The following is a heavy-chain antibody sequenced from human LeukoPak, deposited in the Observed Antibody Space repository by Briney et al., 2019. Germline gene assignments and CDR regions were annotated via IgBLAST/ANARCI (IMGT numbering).Heavy chain of an antibody. D-gene: IGHD6-19*01. J-gene: IGHJ4*02. Sequence: SETLSLTCTVSGGSISSYYWSWIRQPAGKGLESIGHISTSGSTYYNPSLKSRVTISGDMSKNHFSLKLSSVTAADTAVYYCARVYPGSQFDYWGQGILVTVSS. CDR2: ISTSGST. CDR3: ARVYPGSQFDY. CDR1: GGSISSYY. V-gene: IGHV4-4*07.